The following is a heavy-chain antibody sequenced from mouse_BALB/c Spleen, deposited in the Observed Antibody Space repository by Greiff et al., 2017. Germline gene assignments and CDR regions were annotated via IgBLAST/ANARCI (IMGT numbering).Heavy chain of an antibody. CDR2: IWAGGST. CDR3: ARDVRRLAMDY. V-gene: IGHV2-9*02. D-gene: IGHD2-14*01. Sequence: VQVVESGPGLVAPSQSLSITCTVSGFSLTSYGVHWVRQPPGKGLEWLGVIWAGGSTNYNSALMSRLSISKDNSKSQVFLKMNSLQTDDTAMYYCARDVRRLAMDYWGQGTSVTVSS. CDR1: GFSLTSYG. J-gene: IGHJ4*01.